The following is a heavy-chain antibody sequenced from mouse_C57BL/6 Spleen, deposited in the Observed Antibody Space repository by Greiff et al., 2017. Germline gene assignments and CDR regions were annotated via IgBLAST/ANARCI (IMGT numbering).Heavy chain of an antibody. CDR1: GFTFTDYY. CDR3: ARLTTVVAYYFDY. D-gene: IGHD1-1*01. J-gene: IGHJ2*01. CDR2: IRNKANGYTT. Sequence: EVKVVESGGGLVQPGGSLSLSCAASGFTFTDYYMSWVRQPPGKALEWLGFIRNKANGYTTEYSASVKGRFTISRDNSQSILYLQMNALRAEDSATYYCARLTTVVAYYFDYWGQGTTLTVSS. V-gene: IGHV7-3*01.